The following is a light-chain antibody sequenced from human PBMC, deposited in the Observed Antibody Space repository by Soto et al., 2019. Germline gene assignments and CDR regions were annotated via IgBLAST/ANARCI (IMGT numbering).Light chain of an antibody. CDR1: QSLLHSNGYTL. CDR3: MQALQTPRT. J-gene: IGKJ1*01. V-gene: IGKV2-28*01. Sequence: DIVMTQSPLSLPVTPGEPASISCRSSQSLLHSNGYTLLDWYLQKPGQSPQLLIYLVSNRASGVPDRFSGSGSGTDFTLRISRVEADDVGVYYCMQALQTPRTFGQGTKVEIK. CDR2: LVS.